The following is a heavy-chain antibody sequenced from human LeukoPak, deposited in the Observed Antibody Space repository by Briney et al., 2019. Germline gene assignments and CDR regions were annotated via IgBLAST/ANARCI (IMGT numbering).Heavy chain of an antibody. CDR1: GFSFSSSG. J-gene: IGHJ4*02. V-gene: IGHV3-64*01. D-gene: IGHD4-11*01. CDR3: ARAYGNSDDY. Sequence: PGGSLRLSCVASGFSFSSSGMHWVRQAPGKGLEYVSAISSNGGGTYGTYYANSVKGRFTVSRDNSKNTLYLQMGSLRVEDMAVYYCARAYGNSDDYWGQGTLVTVSS. CDR2: ISSNGGGTYGT.